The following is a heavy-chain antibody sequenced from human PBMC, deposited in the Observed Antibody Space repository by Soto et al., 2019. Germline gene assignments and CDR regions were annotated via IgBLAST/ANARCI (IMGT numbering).Heavy chain of an antibody. CDR1: GFTFSSYG. V-gene: IGHV3-30*18. CDR3: AKDSALYGQQLAMDV. D-gene: IGHD6-13*01. J-gene: IGHJ6*02. Sequence: GGSLRLSCAASGFTFSSYGMHWVRQAPGKGLEWVAVISYDGSNKYYADSVKGRFTISRDNSKNTLYLQMNSLRAEDTAVYYCAKDSALYGQQLAMDVWGQGTTVTVSS. CDR2: ISYDGSNK.